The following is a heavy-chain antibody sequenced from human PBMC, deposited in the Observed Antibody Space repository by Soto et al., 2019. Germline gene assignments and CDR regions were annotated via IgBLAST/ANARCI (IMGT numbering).Heavy chain of an antibody. V-gene: IGHV3-33*01. Sequence: QVQLVESGGGVVQPGRSLRLSCAASGFTFSSYGMHWVRQAPGKGLEWVAVIWYDGSNKYYADSVKGRFTISRDNSENTLYLQMNSLRAEDTAVYYCARDDGDYALDIWGQGTMVTVSS. CDR2: IWYDGSNK. CDR1: GFTFSSYG. J-gene: IGHJ3*02. D-gene: IGHD4-17*01. CDR3: ARDDGDYALDI.